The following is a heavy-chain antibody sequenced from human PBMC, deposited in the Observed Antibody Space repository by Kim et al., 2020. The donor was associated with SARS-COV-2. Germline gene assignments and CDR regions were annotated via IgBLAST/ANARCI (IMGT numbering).Heavy chain of an antibody. CDR2: IYYSGST. D-gene: IGHD2-2*01. V-gene: IGHV4-59*13. Sequence: SETLSLTCTVSGGSISSYYWSWIRQPPGKGLEWIGYIYYSGSTNYNPSLKSRVTISVDTSKNQFSLKLSSVTAADTAVYYCARDSIVVVPAATRRDYYGMDVWGQGTTVTVSS. CDR3: ARDSIVVVPAATRRDYYGMDV. CDR1: GGSISSYY. J-gene: IGHJ6*02.